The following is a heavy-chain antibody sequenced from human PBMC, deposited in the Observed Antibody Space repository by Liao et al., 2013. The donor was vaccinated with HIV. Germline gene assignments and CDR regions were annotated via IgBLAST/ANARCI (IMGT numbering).Heavy chain of an antibody. Sequence: QVQLQQWGAGLLKPSETLSLTCAVSGGSFSSYYWSWIRQPPREGAWSGLGKVNHRGSTNYNPSLKSRVTISVDTFKNEFSLKLSSVTAADTAVYYCARGPVVVGTTPLDYWGQGTLVTVSS. J-gene: IGHJ4*02. CDR1: GGSFSSYY. CDR3: ARGPVVVGTTPLDY. V-gene: IGHV4-34*01. D-gene: IGHD1-26*01. CDR2: VNHRGST.